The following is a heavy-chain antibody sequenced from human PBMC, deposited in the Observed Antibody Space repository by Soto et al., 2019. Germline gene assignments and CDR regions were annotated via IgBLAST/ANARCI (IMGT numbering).Heavy chain of an antibody. Sequence: EVQLLESGGGLVQPGGSLRLSCAASGFTFSSYAMSWVHQAPGKGLEWVSAISGSGGSTYYADSVKGRFTISRDNSKNTLYLQMNSLRAEDTAVYYCASVWFGELLSKPYYYYYYMDVWGKGTTVTVSS. CDR2: ISGSGGST. V-gene: IGHV3-23*01. CDR1: GFTFSSYA. J-gene: IGHJ6*03. D-gene: IGHD3-10*01. CDR3: ASVWFGELLSKPYYYYYYMDV.